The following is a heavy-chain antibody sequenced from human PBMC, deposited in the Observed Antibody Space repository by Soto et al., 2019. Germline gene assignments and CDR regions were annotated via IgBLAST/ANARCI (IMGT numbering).Heavy chain of an antibody. CDR3: VREAALDSFDQ. J-gene: IGHJ4*02. Sequence: EGQLVESGGCWVQPGGSLRLSCAASGFTFSSYEMNWVRQAPGKGLEWVSHISSSGSNTFYPDSLKGRFTISRDNAKNALFLHMNSLGVEYTSVYYCVREAALDSFDQWGQGTLFTVSS. CDR1: GFTFSSYE. CDR2: ISSSGSNT. V-gene: IGHV3-48*03. D-gene: IGHD1-1*01.